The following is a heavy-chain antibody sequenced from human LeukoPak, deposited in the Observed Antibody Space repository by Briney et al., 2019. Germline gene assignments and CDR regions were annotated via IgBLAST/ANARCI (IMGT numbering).Heavy chain of an antibody. J-gene: IGHJ5*02. Sequence: GGSLRLSCAASGFTFSSYGMHWVRQAPGKGLEWVAVIWYDGSNKYYADSVKGRFTISRDNSKNTLYLQMNSLRAEDTAVYYCAGDTHSSSWYDHWGQGTLVTVSS. D-gene: IGHD6-19*01. CDR1: GFTFSSYG. CDR2: IWYDGSNK. V-gene: IGHV3-33*01. CDR3: AGDTHSSSWYDH.